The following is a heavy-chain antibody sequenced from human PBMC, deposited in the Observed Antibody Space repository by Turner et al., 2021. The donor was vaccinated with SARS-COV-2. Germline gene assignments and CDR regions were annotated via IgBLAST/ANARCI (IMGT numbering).Heavy chain of an antibody. CDR3: TTDPYSGYDLGHWYFDY. D-gene: IGHD5-12*01. J-gene: IGHJ4*02. V-gene: IGHV3-15*01. Sequence: EVQLVESGGRLVQPGVSLRLSCAASGFTFNNAWMSCVRQATGKGLEWVGRIKSKNDGGTTDYAAPMKGRFTISRDDSKNTLYLQMNSLKTEDTAVYYCTTDPYSGYDLGHWYFDYWGQGTLVTVSS. CDR1: GFTFNNAW. CDR2: IKSKNDGGTT.